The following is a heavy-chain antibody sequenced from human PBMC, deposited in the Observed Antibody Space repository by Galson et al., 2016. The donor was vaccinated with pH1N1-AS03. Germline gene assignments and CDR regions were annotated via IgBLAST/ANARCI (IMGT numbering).Heavy chain of an antibody. Sequence: TLSLTCSVSGGSIRSGNFYWSWIRQPAGRGLEWIGYIYTSGSTYYNPSLKSRVIISMDTSKNQVSLKLSSVSAADTAVYYCTGLVGGSLDYWGQGTLVTVSS. CDR3: TGLVGGSLDY. CDR2: IYTSGST. J-gene: IGHJ4*02. CDR1: GGSIRSGNFY. V-gene: IGHV4-61*09. D-gene: IGHD1-26*01.